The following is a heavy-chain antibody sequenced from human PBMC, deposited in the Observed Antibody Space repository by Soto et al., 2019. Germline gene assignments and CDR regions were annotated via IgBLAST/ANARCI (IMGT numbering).Heavy chain of an antibody. D-gene: IGHD5-12*01. V-gene: IGHV1-46*01. CDR2: INPSGGST. J-gene: IGHJ4*02. Sequence: ASVKVSCKASGYTFTSYYIHWVRQAPGQGLEWMGIINPSGGSTSYAQKFQGRVTMTRDTSTSTVYMELSSLRSEDTAVYYCARRIVATETFDYWGQGTLVTVSS. CDR3: ARRIVATETFDY. CDR1: GYTFTSYY.